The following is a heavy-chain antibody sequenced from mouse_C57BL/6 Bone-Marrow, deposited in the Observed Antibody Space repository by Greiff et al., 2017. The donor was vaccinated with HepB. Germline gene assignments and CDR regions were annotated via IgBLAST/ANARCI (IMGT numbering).Heavy chain of an antibody. CDR3: ARQLRLGAWFAY. Sequence: EVKLVESGAELVKPGASVKLSCTASGFNIKDYYMHWVKQRTEQGLEWIGRIDPEDGETKYAPKFQGKATITADTSSNTAYLQLSSLTSEDTAVYYCARQLRLGAWFAYWGQGTLVTVSA. CDR1: GFNIKDYY. V-gene: IGHV14-2*01. J-gene: IGHJ3*01. D-gene: IGHD3-2*02. CDR2: IDPEDGET.